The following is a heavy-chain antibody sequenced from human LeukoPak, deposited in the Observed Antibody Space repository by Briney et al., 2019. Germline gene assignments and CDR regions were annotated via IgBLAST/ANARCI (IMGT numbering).Heavy chain of an antibody. CDR3: AKDLTYCGGDCRDY. CDR1: GFTFSSYG. V-gene: IGHV3-30*18. J-gene: IGHJ4*02. Sequence: GGSLRLSCAASGFTFSSYGMHWVRQAPGKGLEWVAVISYDGSNKYYADSVKGRFTVSRDNSKNTLYLQMNSLRAEDTAVYYCAKDLTYCGGDCRDYWGQGTLVTVSS. CDR2: ISYDGSNK. D-gene: IGHD2-21*02.